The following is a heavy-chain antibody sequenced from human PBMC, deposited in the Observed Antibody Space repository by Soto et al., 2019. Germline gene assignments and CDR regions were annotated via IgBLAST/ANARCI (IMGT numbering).Heavy chain of an antibody. V-gene: IGHV3-20*04. D-gene: IGHD3-16*02. CDR2: INWNGGST. J-gene: IGHJ4*02. CDR3: AKDGPITLGGVIEPRLFDY. Sequence: EVQLVESGGGVVRPGGSLRLSCAASGFTFDDYGMSWVRQAPGKGLEWVSGINWNGGSTGYADSVKGRFTISRDNAKNSLDLKINILRAEDTALYSFAKDGPITLGGVIEPRLFDYWGRGALVTFPP. CDR1: GFTFDDYG.